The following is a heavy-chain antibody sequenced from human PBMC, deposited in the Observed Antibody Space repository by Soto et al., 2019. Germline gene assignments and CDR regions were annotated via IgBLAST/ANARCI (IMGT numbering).Heavy chain of an antibody. V-gene: IGHV3-23*01. J-gene: IGHJ5*01. D-gene: IGHD3-3*01. CDR3: AKERNFWSGTAGFDS. CDR2: ISGSGGST. Sequence: GGSLRLSCAASGFTFSSYAMSWVRQAPGKGLEWVSAISGSGGSTYYADSVKGRFTVSRDNSKTTVFLQMNSLRTEDTAVYFCAKERNFWSGTAGFDSWGQGSPVTVSS. CDR1: GFTFSSYA.